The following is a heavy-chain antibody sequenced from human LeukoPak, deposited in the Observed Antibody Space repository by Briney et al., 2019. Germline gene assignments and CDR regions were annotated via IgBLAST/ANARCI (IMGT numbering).Heavy chain of an antibody. D-gene: IGHD2-15*01. Sequence: GGSLRLSCAASGFXFSGYSINWVRQAPGKGLEWVSSISSSSSYIYYADSVKGRFTISRDNAKNSLYLQMNSLRAEDTAVYYCARDLGHCSGGICYPTIDYWGQGTLVTVSS. J-gene: IGHJ4*02. CDR3: ARDLGHCSGGICYPTIDY. CDR2: ISSSSSYI. V-gene: IGHV3-21*01. CDR1: GFXFSGYS.